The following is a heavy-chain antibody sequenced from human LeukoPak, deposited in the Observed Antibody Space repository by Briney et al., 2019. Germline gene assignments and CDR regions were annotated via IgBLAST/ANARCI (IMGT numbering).Heavy chain of an antibody. CDR3: ARGDKYSSSWYPFGY. CDR1: GGSFSGYY. Sequence: SETLSLTCAVYGGSFSGYYWSWIRQPPGKGLEWIGEINHSGSTNYNPSLKSRVTISVDTSKNQLSLKLSSVTAADTAVYYCARGDKYSSSWYPFGYWGQGTLVTVSS. D-gene: IGHD6-13*01. V-gene: IGHV4-34*01. J-gene: IGHJ4*02. CDR2: INHSGST.